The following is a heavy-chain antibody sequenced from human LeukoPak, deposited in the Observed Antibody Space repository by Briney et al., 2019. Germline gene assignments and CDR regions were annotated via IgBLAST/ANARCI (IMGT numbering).Heavy chain of an antibody. CDR2: ISGSGGST. J-gene: IGHJ4*02. CDR1: GFTFSSYA. D-gene: IGHD2-8*01. V-gene: IGHV3-23*01. Sequence: GGSLRLSCAASGFTFSSYAMSWVREAPGKGLEWVSAISGSGGSTYYAASVKGRFTFSSDNSKNTLYLQMNSLRAEDTAVYYCAKDYSLMVYATQSLWGQGTLVTVSS. CDR3: AKDYSLMVYATQSL.